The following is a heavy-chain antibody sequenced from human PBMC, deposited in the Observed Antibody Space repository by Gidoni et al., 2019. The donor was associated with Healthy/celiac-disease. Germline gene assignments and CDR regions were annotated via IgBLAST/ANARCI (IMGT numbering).Heavy chain of an antibody. CDR1: GFTFRSYA. Sequence: EVQLSESGGGLVQPGGSLRLSCAASGFTFRSYAMSWVREAPGKGLEGVSAISGSGGSTYYADTVRGRFTISRDNSKNTLYLQMSSLGAEDTAVYYCAKRTPGAFYYGMDVWGQGTTVTVSS. CDR3: AKRTPGAFYYGMDV. D-gene: IGHD1-26*01. CDR2: ISGSGGST. J-gene: IGHJ6*02. V-gene: IGHV3-23*01.